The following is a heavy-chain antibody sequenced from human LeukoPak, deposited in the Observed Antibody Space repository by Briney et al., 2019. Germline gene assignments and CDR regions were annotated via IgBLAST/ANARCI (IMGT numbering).Heavy chain of an antibody. D-gene: IGHD1-26*01. CDR3: AREVGGSYHYFDY. J-gene: IGHJ4*02. CDR2: LYSDGTT. V-gene: IGHV3-66*01. Sequence: GGSLRLSCAASGLTVSSDYMSWVRQAAGRGLGWVSVLYSDGTTYYADSVKGRFTISRDNSKNTLNLQMNSLRAEDTAVYYCAREVGGSYHYFDYWGQGTLVTVSS. CDR1: GLTVSSDY.